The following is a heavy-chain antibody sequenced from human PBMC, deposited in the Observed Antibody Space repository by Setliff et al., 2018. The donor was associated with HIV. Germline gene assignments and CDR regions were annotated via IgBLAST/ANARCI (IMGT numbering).Heavy chain of an antibody. V-gene: IGHV1-18*01. CDR2: ISLYNGDT. J-gene: IGHJ5*02. D-gene: IGHD3-3*01. CDR1: GYTFTDYA. Sequence: ASVKVSCKASGYTFTDYAITWVRQAPGQGLEWTGWISLYNGDTDYAQNLQGRVAMTTDTSTSTAYMELRSLRSDDTAVYYCARGALRFLEWFQIDPWGQGTLVTVSS. CDR3: ARGALRFLEWFQIDP.